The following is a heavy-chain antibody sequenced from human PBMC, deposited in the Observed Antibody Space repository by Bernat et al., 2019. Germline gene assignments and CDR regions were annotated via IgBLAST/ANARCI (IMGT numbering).Heavy chain of an antibody. J-gene: IGHJ4*02. Sequence: EVQLVESGGGLVQPGGSLRLSCAASGFSISNYWMHWVRQAPGKGLVWVARIFNDGSSTSYADSVKGRFTISRDNAKNTLYLQMNSLRAEDTAVYYCARDFRMTTVTTGWGQGTLVTVSS. CDR1: GFSISNYW. CDR2: IFNDGSST. D-gene: IGHD4-11*01. V-gene: IGHV3-74*01. CDR3: ARDFRMTTVTTG.